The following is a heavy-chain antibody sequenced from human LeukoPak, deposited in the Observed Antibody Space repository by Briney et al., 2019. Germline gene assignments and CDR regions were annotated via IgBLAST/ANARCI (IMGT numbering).Heavy chain of an antibody. CDR2: IYPGDSDT. CDR1: GYSFTSYW. Sequence: GESLKISCQGSGYSFTSYWIGWVRQMPGKGLEWMGIIYPGDSDTRYSPSFRGQVTISADKSISTAYLQWSSLKASDTAMYYCARRYYYDSSGYYAFDYWGQGTLVTVSS. D-gene: IGHD3-22*01. V-gene: IGHV5-51*01. CDR3: ARRYYYDSSGYYAFDY. J-gene: IGHJ4*02.